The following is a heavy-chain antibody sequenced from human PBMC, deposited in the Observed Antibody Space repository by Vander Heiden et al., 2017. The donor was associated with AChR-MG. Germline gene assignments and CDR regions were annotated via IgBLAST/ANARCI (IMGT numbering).Heavy chain of an antibody. V-gene: IGHV1-69*01. CDR2: IIPIFGTA. J-gene: IGHJ4*02. CDR3: ARETNSEYCSGGSCYPSVHFDY. Sequence: QVQLVQSGAEVKKPGSSVKVSCKASGGTFSSYAISWVRQAPGQGLEWMGGIIPIFGTANYAQKFQGRVTITADESTSTAYMELSSLRSEDTAVYYCARETNSEYCSGGSCYPSVHFDYWGQGTLVTVSS. CDR1: GGTFSSYA. D-gene: IGHD2-15*01.